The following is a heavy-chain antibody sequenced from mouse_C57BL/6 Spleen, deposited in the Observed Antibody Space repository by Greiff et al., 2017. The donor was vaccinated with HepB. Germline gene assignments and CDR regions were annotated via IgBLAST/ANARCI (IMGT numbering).Heavy chain of an antibody. D-gene: IGHD2-2*01. CDR1: GYTFTSYW. CDR3: ARSATMVTTRRYYFDY. V-gene: IGHV1-55*01. Sequence: VQLQQSGAELVKPGASVKMSCKASGYTFTSYWITWVKQRPGQGLEWIGDIYPGSGSTNYNEKFKSKATLTVDTSSSTAYMQLSSLTSEDSAVYYCARSATMVTTRRYYFDYWGQGTTLTVSS. CDR2: IYPGSGST. J-gene: IGHJ2*01.